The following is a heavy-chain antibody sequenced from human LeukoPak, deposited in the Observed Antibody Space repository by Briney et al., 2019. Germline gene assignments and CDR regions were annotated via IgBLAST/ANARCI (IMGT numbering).Heavy chain of an antibody. CDR3: ARTVCSGGSCYRGSFDY. D-gene: IGHD2-15*01. J-gene: IGHJ4*02. CDR2: INHSGST. Sequence: GSLRLSCAASGFTVSSNYMSWVRQAPGKGLEWIGEINHSGSTNYNPSLRSRVAISLDTSKNQFSLKLSSVTAADTAVYYCARTVCSGGSCYRGSFDYWGQGTLVTVSS. CDR1: GFTVSSNY. V-gene: IGHV4-34*01.